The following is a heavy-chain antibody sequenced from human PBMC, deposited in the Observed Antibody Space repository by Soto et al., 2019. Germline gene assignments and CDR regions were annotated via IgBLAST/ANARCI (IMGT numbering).Heavy chain of an antibody. CDR1: GDSVTSHY. CDR2: MHYTGFS. D-gene: IGHD2-2*01. V-gene: IGHV4-59*02. CDR3: ARKAAMTLYNWFDP. Sequence: PSETLSLTCSFSGDSVTSHYLTWIRQSPEKGLEWIGYMHYTGFSHYNPSLKSRLTISVDRSKNQFTLQLTSVTVADTAVYYCARKAAMTLYNWFDPWGQGTLVTVSS. J-gene: IGHJ5*02.